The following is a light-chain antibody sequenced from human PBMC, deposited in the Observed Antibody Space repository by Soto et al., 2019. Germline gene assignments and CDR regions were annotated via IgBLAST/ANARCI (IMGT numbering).Light chain of an antibody. J-gene: IGKJ4*01. CDR1: QSVSSSY. V-gene: IGKV3-20*01. CDR2: GAS. CDR3: QHYGSLVLT. Sequence: EILLTQSPGTLSLCPGERATLSCRASQSVSSSYLAWYQQKPGQAPRLLIYGASSRATGIPDRFSGSGSGTDFTLTISRLEPEDFAVYYCQHYGSLVLTFGGGTKVEIK.